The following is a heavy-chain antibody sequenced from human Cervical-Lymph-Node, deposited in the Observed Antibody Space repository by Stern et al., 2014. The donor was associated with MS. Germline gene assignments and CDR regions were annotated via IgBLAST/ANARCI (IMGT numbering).Heavy chain of an antibody. CDR2: INPNSGGT. D-gene: IGHD3-3*01. V-gene: IGHV1-2*02. J-gene: IGHJ4*01. Sequence: VQLVESGAELKAPGASMKVSCRASGYIFTDYYLHWVRQAPGQGLEWLGLINPNSGGTNYAQNFQGRVTMTRDTSISTAYMELRWLGYADTAVYYCARGSGTAYDLRGDYWGQGTLVTVSS. CDR1: GYIFTDYY. CDR3: ARGSGTAYDLRGDY.